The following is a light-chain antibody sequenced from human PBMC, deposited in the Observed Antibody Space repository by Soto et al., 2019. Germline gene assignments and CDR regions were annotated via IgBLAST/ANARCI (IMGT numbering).Light chain of an antibody. V-gene: IGKV1-27*01. J-gene: IGKJ1*01. CDR1: QGISNY. CDR3: QQDSNWPRT. CDR2: AAS. Sequence: DIQITQYPSFLAAYVGDRVTITCRASQGISNYLAWYQQKPGKVPKLLISAASTLQSGVPSRFSGSGTGTDFTLTISSLQSEDFAVYYCQQDSNWPRTFGQGSVVDI.